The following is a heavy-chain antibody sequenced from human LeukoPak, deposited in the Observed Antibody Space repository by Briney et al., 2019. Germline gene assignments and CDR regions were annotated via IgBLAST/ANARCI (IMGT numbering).Heavy chain of an antibody. V-gene: IGHV3-21*01. CDR2: ISSSSSYM. CDR3: ARAAGGLSGYDLYYFDY. CDR1: GFSFNTYT. Sequence: GGSLRLSCVGSGFSFNTYTMNWVRQAPGKGLEWVSCISSSSSYMYYADSVRGRFTISRDNAKRSLYLQMNSLRAEDTAVYYCARAAGGLSGYDLYYFDYWGPGALVTVSS. J-gene: IGHJ4*02. D-gene: IGHD5-12*01.